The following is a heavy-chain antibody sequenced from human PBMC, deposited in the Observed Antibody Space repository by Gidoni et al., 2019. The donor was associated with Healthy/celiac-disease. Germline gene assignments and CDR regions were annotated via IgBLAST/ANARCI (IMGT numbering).Heavy chain of an antibody. V-gene: IGHV3-21*01. J-gene: IGHJ4*02. Sequence: EVQLVESGGGLVKPGGSLRLSCAASAFTFSSHSMNWVRQAPGKGLEWVSSISSSSSYIYYADSVKGRFTISRDNAKNSLYLQMNSLRAEDTAVYYCARDQAMVRGVIDYWGQGTLVTVSS. D-gene: IGHD3-10*01. CDR3: ARDQAMVRGVIDY. CDR1: AFTFSSHS. CDR2: ISSSSSYI.